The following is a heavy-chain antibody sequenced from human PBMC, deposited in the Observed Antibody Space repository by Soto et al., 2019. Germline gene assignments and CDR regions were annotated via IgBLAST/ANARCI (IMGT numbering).Heavy chain of an antibody. CDR3: ARGWGYCSGGSCYKDYYYYMDV. V-gene: IGHV4-34*01. CDR1: GGSFSGYY. CDR2: INHSGST. Sequence: QVQLQQWGAGLLKPSETLSLTCAVYGGSFSGYYWSWIRQPPGKGLEWIGEINHSGSTNYNPSLKSRVTISVYTSKNQFSLKLSSVTAADTAVYHCARGWGYCSGGSCYKDYYYYMDVWGKGTTVTVSS. J-gene: IGHJ6*03. D-gene: IGHD2-15*01.